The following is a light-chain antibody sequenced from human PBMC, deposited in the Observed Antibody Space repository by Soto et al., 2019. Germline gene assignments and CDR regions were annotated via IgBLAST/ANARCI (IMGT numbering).Light chain of an antibody. CDR1: QDINNY. CDR2: DAS. V-gene: IGKV1-33*01. Sequence: IQLTHSLSSLSASVGDRVTLTCQASQDINNYVNWYQQKPGKAPKLLIFDASTLKTGVPSRFSGSGSGTDFSFTISSLQPEDIATYYCQQSNDLVSFGQGTRLEI. J-gene: IGKJ5*01. CDR3: QQSNDLVS.